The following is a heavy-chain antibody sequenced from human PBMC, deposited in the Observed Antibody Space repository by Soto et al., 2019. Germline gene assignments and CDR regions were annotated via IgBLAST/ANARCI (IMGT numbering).Heavy chain of an antibody. D-gene: IGHD3-16*02. J-gene: IGHJ4*02. Sequence: PSETLSLTCTVSGGSISSGDYYWSWIRQPPGKGLEWIGYIYYSGSTYYNPSLKSRFTISVDTSKNQFSLKLSSVTAADTAVYYCARGGRRGYDYVWGSYRYNYFDYWGQGTLVTVSS. CDR1: GGSISSGDYY. V-gene: IGHV4-30-4*01. CDR3: ARGGRRGYDYVWGSYRYNYFDY. CDR2: IYYSGST.